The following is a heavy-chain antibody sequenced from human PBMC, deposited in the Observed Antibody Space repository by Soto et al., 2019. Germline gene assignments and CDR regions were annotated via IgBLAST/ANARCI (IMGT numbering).Heavy chain of an antibody. CDR3: ASTDDYSNYGHGPFDY. V-gene: IGHV4-39*01. Sequence: QLQLQESGPGLVKPSETLSLTCTVSGGSISSSSYYWGWIRQPPGKGLEWIGSIYYSGSTYYNPSLKSRVTISVDTSKNQFSLKLSSVTAADTAVYYCASTDDYSNYGHGPFDYWGQGTLVTVSS. CDR1: GGSISSSSYY. J-gene: IGHJ4*02. CDR2: IYYSGST. D-gene: IGHD4-4*01.